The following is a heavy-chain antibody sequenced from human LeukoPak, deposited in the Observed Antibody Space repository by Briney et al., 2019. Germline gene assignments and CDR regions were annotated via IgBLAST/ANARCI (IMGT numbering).Heavy chain of an antibody. V-gene: IGHV3-66*01. J-gene: IGHJ6*02. CDR3: AKGPMRSLDV. CDR2: IYSGGST. D-gene: IGHD3-22*01. CDR1: GFTVSSNY. Sequence: QTGGSLRLSCAVSGFTVSSNYMSWVRQAPGKGLEWVSVIYSGGSTYYADSVKGRFTISRDNSKNTLFLQMNSLRAEDTAVYYCAKGPMRSLDVWGQGTTVTVSS.